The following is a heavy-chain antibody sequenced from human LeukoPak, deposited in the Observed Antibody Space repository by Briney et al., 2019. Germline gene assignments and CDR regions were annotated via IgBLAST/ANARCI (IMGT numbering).Heavy chain of an antibody. Sequence: PSETLSLTCTVSGGSISSYYWSWIRQPPGKGLEWIGYIYYSGSTNYNPSLKSRVTISVDTSRNQFSLKLSSVTAADTAVYYCARASRRRYYYDSSGYYSHWFDPWGQGTLVTVSS. D-gene: IGHD3-22*01. CDR2: IYYSGST. CDR3: ARASRRRYYYDSSGYYSHWFDP. CDR1: GGSISSYY. J-gene: IGHJ5*02. V-gene: IGHV4-59*01.